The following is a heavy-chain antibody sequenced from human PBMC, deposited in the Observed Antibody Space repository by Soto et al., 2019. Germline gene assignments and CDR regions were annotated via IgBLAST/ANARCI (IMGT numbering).Heavy chain of an antibody. V-gene: IGHV1-18*04. CDR2: ISAYNGNT. J-gene: IGHJ4*02. D-gene: IGHD6-13*01. CDR1: GYTFTSYG. CDR3: ARDLACSSWYPFDY. Sequence: ASVKVSCKASGYTFTSYGISWVRQAPGQGLEWMGWISAYNGNTNYAQKLQGRVTMTTDTSTSTAYMELRSLRSGDTAVYYCARDLACSSWYPFDYWGQGTLVTVSS.